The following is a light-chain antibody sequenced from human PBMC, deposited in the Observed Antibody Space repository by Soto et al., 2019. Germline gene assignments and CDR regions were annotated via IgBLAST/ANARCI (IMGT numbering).Light chain of an antibody. CDR2: GAS. J-gene: IGKJ2*01. CDR1: QSVYSN. V-gene: IGKV3-15*01. Sequence: EVVMTQSPATLSVFPGERATLSCRASQSVYSNLAWYQQKPGQAPRLLIFGASTRATGIPARFSGSGSGTEFTLTITSLQSEDSAVFYCQQYHNWPETFGQGTKLEIK. CDR3: QQYHNWPET.